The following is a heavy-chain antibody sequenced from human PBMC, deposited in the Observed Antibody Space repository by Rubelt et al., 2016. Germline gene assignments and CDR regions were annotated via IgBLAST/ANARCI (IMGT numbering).Heavy chain of an antibody. V-gene: IGHV1-69*01. CDR2: LIPIFGTS. CDR3: ATPPGVGKY. J-gene: IGHJ4*02. Sequence: QVQLVQSGAEVKKPGSSVKVSCKASGGTFSSYAISWVRQAPGQGLEWMGGLIPIFGTSNYAKKFQGRVTMTADESTSTAYMELSSLGSEDTAGYYWATPPGVGKYWGQGTLVTVSS. D-gene: IGHD2-8*01. CDR1: GGTFSSYA.